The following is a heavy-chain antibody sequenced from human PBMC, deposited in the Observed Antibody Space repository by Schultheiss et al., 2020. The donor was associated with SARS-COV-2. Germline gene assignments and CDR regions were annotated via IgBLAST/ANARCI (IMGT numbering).Heavy chain of an antibody. J-gene: IGHJ4*02. Sequence: SQTLSLTCAVYGGSFSGYYWSWIRQPPGKGLEWIGSIYYSGSTNYNPSLKSRVTISVDTSKNQFSLKLSSVTAADTAVYYCARAEAYGPLDYWGQGTLVTVSS. V-gene: IGHV4-59*08. CDR3: ARAEAYGPLDY. CDR1: GGSFSGYY. CDR2: IYYSGST. D-gene: IGHD4-17*01.